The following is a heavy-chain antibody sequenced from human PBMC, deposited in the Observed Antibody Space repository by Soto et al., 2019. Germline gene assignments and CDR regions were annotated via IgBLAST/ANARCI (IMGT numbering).Heavy chain of an antibody. CDR1: GFTFSSYA. CDR2: ISYDGSNK. CDR3: ATESPVTTPYYFDY. Sequence: QVQLVESGGGVVQPGRSLRLSCAASGFTFSSYAMHWVRQAPCKGLEWVAVISYDGSNKYYADSVKGRFTISRDNSKNTLYLLMNSLRAEDTAVYYCATESPVTTPYYFDYWGQGTLVTVSS. V-gene: IGHV3-30-3*01. J-gene: IGHJ4*02. D-gene: IGHD4-17*01.